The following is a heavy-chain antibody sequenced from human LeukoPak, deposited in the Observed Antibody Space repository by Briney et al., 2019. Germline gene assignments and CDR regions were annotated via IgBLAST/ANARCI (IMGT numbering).Heavy chain of an antibody. V-gene: IGHV3-23*01. CDR2: ISGSGGST. CDR3: AKVSSSSPYFDY. Sequence: GGSLRLSCAAAGFTFSSYAMSWVRQAPGKGLEWVSAISGSGGSTYYADSVKGRFTISRDNSKNTLYLQMNSLRAEDTAVYYCAKVSSSSPYFDYWGQGTLVTVSS. D-gene: IGHD6-6*01. J-gene: IGHJ4*02. CDR1: GFTFSSYA.